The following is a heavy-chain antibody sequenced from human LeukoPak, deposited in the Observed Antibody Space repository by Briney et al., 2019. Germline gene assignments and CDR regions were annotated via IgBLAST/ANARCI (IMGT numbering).Heavy chain of an antibody. J-gene: IGHJ4*02. CDR2: IIPIFGTA. CDR1: GGTFSSYA. V-gene: IGHV1-69*05. CDR3: ARQGMGDSFDY. D-gene: IGHD2-21*02. Sequence: GASVKVSCKASGGTFSSYAISWVRQAPGQGLEWMGGIIPIFGTAKYAQKFQGRVTITTDESTSTAYMELSSLRSGDTAVHYCARQGMGDSFDYWGQGALVTVSS.